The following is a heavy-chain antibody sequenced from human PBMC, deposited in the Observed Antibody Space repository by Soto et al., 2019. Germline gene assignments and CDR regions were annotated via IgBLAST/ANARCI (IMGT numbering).Heavy chain of an antibody. CDR1: GGTFSSYA. CDR2: IIPILGTA. CDR3: ARVRHCSGGRCADYYGMDV. D-gene: IGHD2-15*01. J-gene: IGHJ6*02. Sequence: QVQLVQSGAEVKKPGSSVQVSCTASGGTFSSYAISWVRQAPGQGLEWMGGIIPILGTADYAQTFQDRVTSTADESTSTAYMELSSLRSDDTAVYYCARVRHCSGGRCADYYGMDVWGPGTTGTVSS. V-gene: IGHV1-69*12.